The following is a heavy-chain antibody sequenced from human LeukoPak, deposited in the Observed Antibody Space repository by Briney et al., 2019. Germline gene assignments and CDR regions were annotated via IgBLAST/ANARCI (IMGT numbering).Heavy chain of an antibody. Sequence: SETLSLTCTVSGGSFNSYYWSWIRQPPGKGLEWIGYIYYSGSTNYNPSLKSRVTISVDTSKNQFSLKLSSVTAADTAVYYCARGTYYGSGKYDYWGQGTLVTVSS. D-gene: IGHD3-10*01. CDR1: GGSFNSYY. CDR3: ARGTYYGSGKYDY. J-gene: IGHJ4*02. V-gene: IGHV4-59*12. CDR2: IYYSGST.